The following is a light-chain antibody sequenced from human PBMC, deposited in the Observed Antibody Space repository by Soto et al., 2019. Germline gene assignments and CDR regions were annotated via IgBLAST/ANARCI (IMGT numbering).Light chain of an antibody. V-gene: IGKV3-20*01. Sequence: ETVLAQSPGTLSLSPGEGATPPCRATQAVYSSLLAWYQQKPGQAPRLLIYGASSRATGIPDRFSGSGSGTDFTLSISRLEVEDFAVYHCQQYSNAPITFGQGTRLEIK. CDR2: GAS. CDR3: QQYSNAPIT. J-gene: IGKJ5*01. CDR1: QAVYSSL.